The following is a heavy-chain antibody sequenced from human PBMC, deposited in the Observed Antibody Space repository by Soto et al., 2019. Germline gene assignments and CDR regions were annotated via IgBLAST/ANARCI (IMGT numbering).Heavy chain of an antibody. V-gene: IGHV3-30*18. J-gene: IGHJ4*02. CDR2: ISYDGSNT. Sequence: QVQLVESGGGVVQPGRSLRLSCAASGFAFSSYGMHWVRQAPGKGLEWVAVISYDGSNTYYADSVKGRFTISRDNSKNTVYLQMNSLRAEDTAVYYCAKAAYSGSYFDYWGQGTLVTVSS. CDR3: AKAAYSGSYFDY. CDR1: GFAFSSYG. D-gene: IGHD1-26*01.